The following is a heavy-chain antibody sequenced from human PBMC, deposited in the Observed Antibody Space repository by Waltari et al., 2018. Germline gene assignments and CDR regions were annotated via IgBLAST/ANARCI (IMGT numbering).Heavy chain of an antibody. CDR1: GGSISSYY. V-gene: IGHV4-59*01. CDR3: ARDLTGYSSGLDAFDI. CDR2: IYYSGST. J-gene: IGHJ3*02. Sequence: QVQLQESGPGLVKPSETLSLTCTVSGGSISSYYWSWIRQPPGKGLEWIGYIYYSGSTNYNPSLKSRVTISVDTSKNQFSLKLSSVTAADTAVYYCARDLTGYSSGLDAFDIWGQGTMVTVSS. D-gene: IGHD6-19*01.